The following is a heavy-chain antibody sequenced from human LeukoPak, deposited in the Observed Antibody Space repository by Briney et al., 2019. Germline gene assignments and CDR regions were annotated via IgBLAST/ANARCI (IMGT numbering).Heavy chain of an antibody. CDR1: GYTFTGYY. CDR3: ARGGNWNDELVDY. J-gene: IGHJ4*02. CDR2: INPNSGGT. D-gene: IGHD1-1*01. Sequence: ASVKVSCKASGYTFTGYYMHWVRQVPGQGLEWMGRINPNSGGTNYAQKFQGRVTMTRDTSISTAYMELSRLRSDDTAVYYCARGGNWNDELVDYWGQGTLVTVSS. V-gene: IGHV1-2*06.